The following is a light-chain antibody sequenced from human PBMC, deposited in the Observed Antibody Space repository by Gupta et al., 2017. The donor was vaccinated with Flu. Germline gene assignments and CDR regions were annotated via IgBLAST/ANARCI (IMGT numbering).Light chain of an antibody. J-gene: IGLJ2*01. Sequence: SYVLTQPPSVPVAPGQPARITCGGDNRGTKSVHWYQQKQGQAPVLVAYADSDRRSGIPERFAGSTSWNTGTTTTRTVDAGDEADDVGYEWHTSSNNLMVFGGGTKLTVL. V-gene: IGLV3-21*02. CDR3: YEWHTSSNNLMV. CDR1: NRGTKS. CDR2: ADS.